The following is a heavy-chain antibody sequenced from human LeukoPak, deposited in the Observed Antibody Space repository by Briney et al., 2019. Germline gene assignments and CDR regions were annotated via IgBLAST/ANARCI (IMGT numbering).Heavy chain of an antibody. J-gene: IGHJ3*02. CDR2: ISSSGSTI. Sequence: GGSLRLSCAASGFTFSSYEMNWVRQAPGKGLEWVSYISSSGSTIYYADSVKGRFTISRDNAKNSLYLQMNSLRAEDTAVYYCAGGATKAFDIWGQGTMVTVSS. CDR1: GFTFSSYE. V-gene: IGHV3-48*03. CDR3: AGGATKAFDI. D-gene: IGHD1-26*01.